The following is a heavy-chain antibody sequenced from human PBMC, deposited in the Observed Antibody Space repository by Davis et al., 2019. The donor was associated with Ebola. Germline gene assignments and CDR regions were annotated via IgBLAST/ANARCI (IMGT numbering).Heavy chain of an antibody. CDR3: ARAGFRELFSYGMDV. CDR2: ISSSSSYI. V-gene: IGHV3-21*01. Sequence: GGSLRLSCVASGFTFGNYWMNWVRQAPGKGLEWVSSISSSSSYIYYADSVKGRFTISRDNAKNSLYLQMNSLRAEDTAVYYCARAGFRELFSYGMDVWGQGTTATVSS. J-gene: IGHJ6*02. D-gene: IGHD3-10*01. CDR1: GFTFGNYW.